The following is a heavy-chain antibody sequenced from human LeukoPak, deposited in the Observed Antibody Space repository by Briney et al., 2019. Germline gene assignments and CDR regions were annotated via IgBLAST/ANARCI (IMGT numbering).Heavy chain of an antibody. CDR2: INHSGST. CDR1: GGSFSGYY. D-gene: IGHD3-10*01. V-gene: IGHV4-34*01. CDR3: ARGVTMVRGPRPYYYYGMDV. J-gene: IGHJ6*02. Sequence: SETLSLTCAVYGGSFSGYYWSWIRQPPGKGLEWIGEINHSGSTNYNPSLKSRVTISVDTSKNQFSLKLSPVTAADTAVYYCARGVTMVRGPRPYYYYGMDVWGQGTTVTVSS.